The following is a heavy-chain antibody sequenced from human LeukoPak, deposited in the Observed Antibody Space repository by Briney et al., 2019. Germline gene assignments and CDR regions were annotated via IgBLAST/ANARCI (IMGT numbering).Heavy chain of an antibody. J-gene: IGHJ4*02. Sequence: SQTLSLTCAISGDSLSSKSASWHWLRQSPSRGLEWLGRTYSRSKWFNDYAVSVKSRISINPDTSKNQFSLHLTSVTPDDTAVYFCARGTGSLDYWGQGTLVTVSS. V-gene: IGHV6-1*01. CDR2: TYSRSKWFN. CDR1: GDSLSSKSAS. CDR3: ARGTGSLDY. D-gene: IGHD1-26*01.